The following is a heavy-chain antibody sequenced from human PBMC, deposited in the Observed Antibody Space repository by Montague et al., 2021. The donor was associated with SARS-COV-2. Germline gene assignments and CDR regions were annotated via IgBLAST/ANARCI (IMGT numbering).Heavy chain of an antibody. J-gene: IGHJ4*02. CDR1: NGSISSHY. CDR2: IHYRGTT. D-gene: IGHD3-10*01. V-gene: IGHV4-59*08. CDR3: ARLGGSGSYIAFDY. Sequence: SETLSLTCTVSNGSISSHYWTWIRQPPGKGLEWIAYIHYRGTTDYNPSLKSRLTLSVDTSKNQFSLTLTSLTAADTAIYYCARLGGSGSYIAFDYWGQGTLVTVSS.